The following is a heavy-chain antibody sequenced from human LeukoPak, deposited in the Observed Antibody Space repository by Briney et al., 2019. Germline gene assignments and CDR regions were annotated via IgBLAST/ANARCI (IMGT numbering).Heavy chain of an antibody. CDR3: ARRPGGNTYGYWFDP. J-gene: IGHJ5*02. CDR1: GGSISSSSYY. Sequence: PSETLSLTSSVSGGSISSSSYYWGWIRQPPGKGLEWIGNIYYSGSTYYNPSLKSRVTISADTSKNQFSLKLSSVTAADTAVYYCARRPGGNTYGYWFDPWGQGTLVTVSS. V-gene: IGHV4-39*01. D-gene: IGHD5-18*01. CDR2: IYYSGST.